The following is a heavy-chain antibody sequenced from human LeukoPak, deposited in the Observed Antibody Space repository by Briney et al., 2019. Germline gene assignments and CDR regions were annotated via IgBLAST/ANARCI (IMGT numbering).Heavy chain of an antibody. J-gene: IGHJ4*02. CDR2: ISGSGGST. CDR1: GFTFSTYA. V-gene: IGHV3-23*01. Sequence: GGSLRLSCEASGFTFSTYAMSWVRQASGKGLEWVSAISGSGGSTYYADSVKGRFTIPRDNSKNTLYLQMNSLRAEDTAVYYCANGRVSFGGVIVPAFDYWGQGTLVTVSS. CDR3: ANGRVSFGGVIVPAFDY. D-gene: IGHD3-16*02.